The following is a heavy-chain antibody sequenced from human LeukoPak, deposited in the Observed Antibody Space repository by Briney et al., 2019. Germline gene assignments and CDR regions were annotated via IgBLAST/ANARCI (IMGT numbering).Heavy chain of an antibody. V-gene: IGHV4-59*08. CDR2: IYYSGST. Sequence: SETLFLTCTVSGGSISSYYWSWIRQPPGKGLEWIGYIYYSGSTNYNPSLKSRVTISVDTSKNQFSLKLSSVTAADTAVYYCARHGPNSSSSLDYWGQGTLVTVSS. CDR3: ARHGPNSSSSLDY. J-gene: IGHJ4*02. D-gene: IGHD6-6*01. CDR1: GGSISSYY.